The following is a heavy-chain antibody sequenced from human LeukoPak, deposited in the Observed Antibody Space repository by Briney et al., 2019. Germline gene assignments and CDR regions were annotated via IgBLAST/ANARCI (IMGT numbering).Heavy chain of an antibody. CDR2: IYYSGST. D-gene: IGHD1-26*01. J-gene: IGHJ4*02. V-gene: IGHV4-59*08. CDR1: GGSISSYY. CDR3: AKSGGSGLIDY. Sequence: SETLSLTCTVSGGSISSYYWSWIRQPPGKGLEWIGYIYYSGSTNYNPSLKSRVTIYIDTSKNQFSLNLSSVTAADTAVYYCAKSGGSGLIDYWGQGTLVTVSS.